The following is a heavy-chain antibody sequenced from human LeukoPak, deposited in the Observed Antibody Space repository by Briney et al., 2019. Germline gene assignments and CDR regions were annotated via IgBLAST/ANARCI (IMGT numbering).Heavy chain of an antibody. CDR2: ISSSGSTI. J-gene: IGHJ4*02. CDR3: AREERYCSSTSCGNPAFDY. CDR1: GFTSSSYE. D-gene: IGHD2-2*01. V-gene: IGHV3-48*03. Sequence: GGSLRLSCAASGFTSSSYEMNWVRQAPGKGLEWVSYISSSGSTIYYADSVKGRFTISRDNAKNSLYLQMNSLRAEDTAVYYCAREERYCSSTSCGNPAFDYWGQGTLVTVSS.